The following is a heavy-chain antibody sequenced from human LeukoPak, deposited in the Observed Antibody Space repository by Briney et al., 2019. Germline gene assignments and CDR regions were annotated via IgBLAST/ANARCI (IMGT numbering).Heavy chain of an antibody. D-gene: IGHD1-7*01. CDR3: AKTLTGTKYYFDY. CDR2: ISASGSAT. J-gene: IGHJ4*02. CDR1: GFTFSSYA. Sequence: PGVSLRLSCAASGFTFSSYAMSWVRQAPGKGLEWVAAISASGSATSYADSVRGRFTISRDNSKSTTYLQMNSLRAEDTAVYYCAKTLTGTKYYFDYWGQGTLVTVSS. V-gene: IGHV3-23*01.